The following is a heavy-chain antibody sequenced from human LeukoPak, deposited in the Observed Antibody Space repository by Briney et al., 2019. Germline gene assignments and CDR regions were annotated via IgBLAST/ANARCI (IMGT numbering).Heavy chain of an antibody. Sequence: SVKVSCKASGGTFSSYAISWVRQAPGQGLEWMGGIIPIFGTANYAQRFQGRVTMTRDTSTTTVYMELSSLRSEDTAVYYCARGGLMGAPGQRYEFWGQGTLVTVSS. V-gene: IGHV1-69*05. D-gene: IGHD3-9*01. J-gene: IGHJ4*02. CDR1: GGTFSSYA. CDR2: IIPIFGTA. CDR3: ARGGLMGAPGQRYEF.